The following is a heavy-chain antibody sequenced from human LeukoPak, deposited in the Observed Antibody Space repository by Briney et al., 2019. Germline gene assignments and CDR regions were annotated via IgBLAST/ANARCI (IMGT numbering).Heavy chain of an antibody. V-gene: IGHV4-59*05. CDR1: GGSISSYY. J-gene: IGHJ4*02. CDR2: IYYSGST. Sequence: SETLSLTCTVSGGSISSYYWSWIRQPPGKGLEWIGSIYYSGSTYYNPSLKSRVTISVDTSKNQFSLKLSSVTAADTAVYYCARREKTFDYWGQGTLVTVSS. CDR3: ARREKTFDY.